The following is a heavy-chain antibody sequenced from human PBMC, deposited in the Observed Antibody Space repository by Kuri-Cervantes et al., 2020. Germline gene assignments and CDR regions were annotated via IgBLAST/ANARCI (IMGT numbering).Heavy chain of an antibody. V-gene: IGHV3-9*01. CDR3: AKDSTVLGYFDY. CDR1: GFTFDDYA. J-gene: IGHJ4*02. D-gene: IGHD2/OR15-2a*01. CDR2: ISWNSGSI. Sequence: LSLTCAASGFTFDDYAMHWVRQAPGKGLEWVSGISWNSGSIGYADSVKGRFTISRDNAKNSLYLQMNSLRAEDTALYYCAKDSTVLGYFDYWGQGTLVTVSS.